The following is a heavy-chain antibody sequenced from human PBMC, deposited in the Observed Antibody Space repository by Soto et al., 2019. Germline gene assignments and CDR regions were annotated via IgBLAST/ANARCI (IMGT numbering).Heavy chain of an antibody. CDR2: IYHSGST. J-gene: IGHJ4*02. Sequence: SETLSLTCAVSGGSISSGGYSWSWIRQPPGKGLEWIGYIYHSGSTYYSPSLKSRVTISLDTSKNQFSLKLISVTAADTAVYYCARGPPIMYYGTGGYYYFDYWGQGTLVTVSS. D-gene: IGHD2-8*02. V-gene: IGHV4-30-2*01. CDR3: ARGPPIMYYGTGGYYYFDY. CDR1: GGSISSGGYS.